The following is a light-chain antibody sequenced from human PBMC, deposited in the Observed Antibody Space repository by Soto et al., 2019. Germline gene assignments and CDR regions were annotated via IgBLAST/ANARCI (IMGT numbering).Light chain of an antibody. Sequence: QSVLTQPPSASGTPGQRVTISCSGSSSNIGRNTVNWYQQLPGTAPKLPIYSSNQRPSGVPDRFSGSKSGTSASLAIRGLQSEDEADYYCAAWDDSLNAVVFGGGTKLTVL. CDR2: SSN. CDR1: SSNIGRNT. J-gene: IGLJ2*01. V-gene: IGLV1-44*01. CDR3: AAWDDSLNAVV.